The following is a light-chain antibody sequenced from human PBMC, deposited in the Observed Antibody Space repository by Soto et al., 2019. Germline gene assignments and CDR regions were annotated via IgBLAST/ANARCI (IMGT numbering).Light chain of an antibody. CDR3: QQYFGTPLT. Sequence: DIVMTQSPDSLAVSLGERATINCKSSQSVLYTSNNKNYLAWYQQKPGQPPKLLIYWASARQPGVPDRFSGSGSGTDFTLTIRSLQAEDVAVCYCQQYFGTPLTFGGGTPVEIK. V-gene: IGKV4-1*01. CDR2: WAS. CDR1: QSVLYTSNNKNY. J-gene: IGKJ4*01.